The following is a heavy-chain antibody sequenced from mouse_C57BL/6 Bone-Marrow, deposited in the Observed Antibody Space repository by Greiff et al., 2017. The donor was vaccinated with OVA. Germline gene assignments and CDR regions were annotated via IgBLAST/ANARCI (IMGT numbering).Heavy chain of an antibody. CDR1: GFSLSTFGMG. D-gene: IGHD4-1*01. CDR3: ARMRNWDPYAMDY. CDR2: IWWDDDK. V-gene: IGHV8-8*01. Sequence: QVTLKESGPGILQPSQTLSLTCSFSGFSLSTFGMGVGWIRQPSGQGLEWLAHIWWDDDKYYNPAPKSRLTISTDTSKNQVFLKIDNVDTADTATDYCARMRNWDPYAMDYWGQGTSVTVSS. J-gene: IGHJ4*01.